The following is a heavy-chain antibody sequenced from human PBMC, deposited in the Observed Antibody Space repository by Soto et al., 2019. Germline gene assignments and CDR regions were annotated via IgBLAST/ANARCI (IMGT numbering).Heavy chain of an antibody. J-gene: IGHJ3*02. Sequence: QVQLQESGPGLVKPSGTLSLTCAVSGGSVSSSNWWSWVRQSPGKGLEWMGEIYHSGSAHYNPSLKRRATISLDNSKNQFSLRLTSVTAADTAVYYCARVPGVVVSADDAFDIWGPGTRVIVSS. CDR1: GGSVSSSNW. V-gene: IGHV4-4*02. CDR3: ARVPGVVVSADDAFDI. D-gene: IGHD2-21*02. CDR2: IYHSGSA.